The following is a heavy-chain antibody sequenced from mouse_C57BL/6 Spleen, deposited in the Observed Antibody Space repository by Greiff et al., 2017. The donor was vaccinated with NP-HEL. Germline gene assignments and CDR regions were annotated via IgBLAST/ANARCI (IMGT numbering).Heavy chain of an antibody. CDR3: ARGHGYSGYFDV. CDR1: GYTFTDYY. CDR2: INPNNGGT. V-gene: IGHV1-26*01. J-gene: IGHJ1*03. D-gene: IGHD2-3*01. Sequence: EVQLQQSGPELVKPGASVKISCKASGYTFTDYYMNWVKQSHGKSLEWIGDINPNNGGTSYNQKFKGKATLTVDKSSSTAYMELRSLTSEDSAVYYCARGHGYSGYFDVWGTGTTVTVSS.